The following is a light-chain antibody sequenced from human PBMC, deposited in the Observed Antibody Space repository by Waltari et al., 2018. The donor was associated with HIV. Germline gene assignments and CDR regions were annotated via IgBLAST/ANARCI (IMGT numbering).Light chain of an antibody. V-gene: IGLV2-14*01. J-gene: IGLJ1*01. CDR3: SSYASSSTPYV. CDR1: SSDVGGYNY. Sequence: QSALTQPASVSGSPGQSITISCTGTSSDVGGYNYVSWYQQHPGKAPKLMIYEVSNRPSGVSNRVSGSKSGNTASRTISGLQAEDEADYYCSSYASSSTPYVFGTGTKVTVL. CDR2: EVS.